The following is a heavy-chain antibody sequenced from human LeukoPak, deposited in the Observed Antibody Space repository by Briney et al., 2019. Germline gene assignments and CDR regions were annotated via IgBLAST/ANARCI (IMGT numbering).Heavy chain of an antibody. Sequence: TGGSLRLSCAASRFTFSSYGMHWVRQAPGKGLEWVSSISSSSSYIYYADSVKGRFTISRDNAKNSLYLQMNSLRAEDTAVYYCAELGITMIGGVWGKGTTVTISS. V-gene: IGHV3-21*01. CDR3: AELGITMIGGV. D-gene: IGHD3-10*02. CDR1: RFTFSSYG. CDR2: ISSSSSYI. J-gene: IGHJ6*04.